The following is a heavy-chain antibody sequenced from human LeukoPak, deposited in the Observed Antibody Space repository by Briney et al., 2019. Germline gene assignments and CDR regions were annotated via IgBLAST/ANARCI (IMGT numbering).Heavy chain of an antibody. V-gene: IGHV2-5*01. CDR2: IYWNDDK. Sequence: SGPTLVNPTQTLTLTCTFSGFSLSTSGVGVGWIRQPPGKALEWLALIYWNDDKRYSPSLKSRLTITKDTSKNQVVLTMTNMDPADTATYYCAHQGGCSGGSCYSGFDYWGQGTLVTVSS. D-gene: IGHD2-15*01. CDR3: AHQGGCSGGSCYSGFDY. CDR1: GFSLSTSGVG. J-gene: IGHJ4*02.